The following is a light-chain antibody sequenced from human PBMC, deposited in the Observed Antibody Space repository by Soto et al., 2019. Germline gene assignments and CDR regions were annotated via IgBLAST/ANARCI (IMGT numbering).Light chain of an antibody. Sequence: EIAMTQSPAALSVSAGETATLPGGASQNISSSLAWYQQKPGQAPRLLIYDASFRATGIPPRFSGRGSETDFTLTSSSLEPEDFAVYYCHQRYDWPITFGQGTRLENK. CDR3: HQRYDWPIT. J-gene: IGKJ5*01. CDR1: QNISSS. CDR2: DAS. V-gene: IGKV3-11*01.